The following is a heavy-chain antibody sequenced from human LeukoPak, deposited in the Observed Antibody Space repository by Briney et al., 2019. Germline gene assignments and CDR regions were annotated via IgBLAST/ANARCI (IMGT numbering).Heavy chain of an antibody. Sequence: PGRSLRLFLAASGFTFRSYAEHWVRQAPGKGLEWVAVISYDGSNKYYADSVKGRFTISRDNSKNTLYLQMNSLRAEDTAVYYCERDLAYCGGYCYSYWGQGTLVTVSS. CDR1: GFTFRSYA. J-gene: IGHJ4*02. CDR3: ERDLAYCGGYCYSY. D-gene: IGHD2-21*02. V-gene: IGHV3-30-3*01. CDR2: ISYDGSNK.